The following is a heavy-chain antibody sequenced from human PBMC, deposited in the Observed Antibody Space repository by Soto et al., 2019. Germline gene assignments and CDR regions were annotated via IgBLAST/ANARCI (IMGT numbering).Heavy chain of an antibody. D-gene: IGHD3-22*01. CDR1: GFTFWTYA. CDR3: ARHPPPGYYYGSSGYYGYFQH. V-gene: IGHV3-23*01. CDR2: ISGTGGGT. J-gene: IGHJ1*01. Sequence: GGSLRLSCAASGFTFWTYAMSWVRQAPGKGLEWVSVISGTGGGTSYADSVKGRFTISRDNSKNTLYLQMNSLGVEDTAVYYCARHPPPGYYYGSSGYYGYFQHWGQGTPVTVSS.